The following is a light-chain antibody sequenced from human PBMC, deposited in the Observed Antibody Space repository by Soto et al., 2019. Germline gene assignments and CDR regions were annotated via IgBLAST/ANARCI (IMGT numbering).Light chain of an antibody. CDR2: DAS. CDR1: QSISSW. Sequence: DIPMTQAPPTLSGSLADRSTSTGRASQSISSWLAWYQQKPGKAPKLLIYDASSLESGAPSRFSGSGSGTEFTLTITSLQPDDFATYYCQQDNSYTWTFRQGTKVEIK. V-gene: IGKV1-5*01. CDR3: QQDNSYTWT. J-gene: IGKJ1*01.